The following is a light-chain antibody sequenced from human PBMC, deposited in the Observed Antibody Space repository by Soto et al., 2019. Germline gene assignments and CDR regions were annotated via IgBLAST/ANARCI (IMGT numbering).Light chain of an antibody. Sequence: QSALTQPASVSGSTGQSITISCTGTSNDVGSYNLFSWYQQHPGKAPKLMIYEGSKRSSGVSNRFSGSKSGNTASLTISGLQAEDEADYYCCSYAGSAVFGGGTKLTVL. CDR3: CSYAGSAV. CDR2: EGS. CDR1: SNDVGSYNL. J-gene: IGLJ2*01. V-gene: IGLV2-23*01.